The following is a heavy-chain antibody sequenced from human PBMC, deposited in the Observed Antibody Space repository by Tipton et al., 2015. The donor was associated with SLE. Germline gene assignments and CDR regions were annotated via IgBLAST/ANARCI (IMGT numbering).Heavy chain of an antibody. CDR2: IYSSGNT. V-gene: IGHV4-59*11. J-gene: IGHJ4*02. D-gene: IGHD3-3*01. Sequence: TLSLTCTVSGGPISSHYCNWIRQPPGKGLEWIGYIYSSGNTNYNPSLKSRVTISVDTSKNQFSLKLGSVTAADTAVYYCAYYDFWSGRDYWGQGTLVTVSS. CDR3: AYYDFWSGRDY. CDR1: GGPISSHY.